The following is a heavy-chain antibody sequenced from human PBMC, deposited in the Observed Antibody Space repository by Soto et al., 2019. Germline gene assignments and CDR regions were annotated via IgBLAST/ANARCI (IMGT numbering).Heavy chain of an antibody. CDR1: GFTFSSYA. D-gene: IGHD3-16*01. CDR3: ASNTRYDPPDY. CDR2: ISVSGGST. J-gene: IGHJ4*02. V-gene: IGHV3-23*01. Sequence: EVQLLESGGGLVQPGGSLRLSCEASGFTFSSYAMSWVRQAPGKGLAWVSGISVSGGSTYYADSVKGRFTISRDNSKNTLYLQMNSLRAEDTAVYYCASNTRYDPPDYWGQGTLVTVSS.